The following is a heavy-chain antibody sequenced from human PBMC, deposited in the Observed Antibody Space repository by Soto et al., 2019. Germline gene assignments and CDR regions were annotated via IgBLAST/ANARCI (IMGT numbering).Heavy chain of an antibody. J-gene: IGHJ4*02. CDR2: INAGNGNT. CDR3: ARDQDHRYFDWFRGGYFDY. Sequence: ASLNFSYTASGYTFTSYAMHWVRQAPGQRLEWMGWINAGNGNTKYSQKFQGRVTITRDTSASTAYMELSSLRCEDTAVYYCARDQDHRYFDWFRGGYFDYGGQGT. V-gene: IGHV1-3*01. CDR1: GYTFTSYA. D-gene: IGHD3-9*01.